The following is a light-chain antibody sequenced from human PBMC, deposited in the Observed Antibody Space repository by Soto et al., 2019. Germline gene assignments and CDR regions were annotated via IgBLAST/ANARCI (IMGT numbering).Light chain of an antibody. CDR1: QIVTRDY. CDR2: GAS. CDR3: HQYGSSPRT. J-gene: IGKJ1*01. V-gene: IGKV3-20*01. Sequence: DIVLTQSPGTLSLSPGERLTLTCRASQIVTRDYLAWYQQEPGQAPRLLIYGASTWASGIPERFSGSGSGTDFTLSISRLEPGDFGMYFCHQYGSSPRTFGQGTKVDIK.